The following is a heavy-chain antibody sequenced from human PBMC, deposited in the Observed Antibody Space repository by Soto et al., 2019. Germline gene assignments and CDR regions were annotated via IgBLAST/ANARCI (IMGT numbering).Heavy chain of an antibody. D-gene: IGHD6-19*01. CDR3: ARVQWLDYYFDY. J-gene: IGHJ4*02. V-gene: IGHV3-74*01. CDR2: INSDGSST. Sequence: EVQLVESGGGLVQPGGSLRLSCAASGFTFSSYWMQWVRQAPGKGLVWVSRINSDGSSTSYADSVKGRFTISRDNAKNMLYLQMNSLRAEDTAVYYCARVQWLDYYFDYWGQGTLVTVSS. CDR1: GFTFSSYW.